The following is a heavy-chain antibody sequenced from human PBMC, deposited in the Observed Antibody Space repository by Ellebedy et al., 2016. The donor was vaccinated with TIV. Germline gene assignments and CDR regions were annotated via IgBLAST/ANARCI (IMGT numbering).Heavy chain of an antibody. CDR3: ARDWTRYSSSWYVGDYYYYYGMDV. Sequence: SETLSLTXTVSGGSVSSGSYYWSWIRQPPGKGLEWIGYIYYSGSTNYNPSLKSRVTISVDTSKNQFSLKLSSVTAAGTAVYYCARDWTRYSSSWYVGDYYYYYGMDVWGQGTTVTVSS. V-gene: IGHV4-61*01. CDR2: IYYSGST. CDR1: GGSVSSGSYY. D-gene: IGHD6-13*01. J-gene: IGHJ6*02.